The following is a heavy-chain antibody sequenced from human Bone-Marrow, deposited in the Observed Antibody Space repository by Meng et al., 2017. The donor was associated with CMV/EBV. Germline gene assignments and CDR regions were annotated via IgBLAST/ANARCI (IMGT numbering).Heavy chain of an antibody. CDR2: ISGSGGST. D-gene: IGHD3-10*01. V-gene: IGHV3-23*01. J-gene: IGHJ4*02. CDR1: GFTFSSYA. CDR3: ARGPRFGELFD. Sequence: GESLKISCAASGFTFSSYAMSWVRQAPGKGLEWVSAISGSGGSTYYADSVKGRFTISRDNSKNTLYLQMNSLRAEDTAVYYCARGPRFGELFDWGQGTLVTVYS.